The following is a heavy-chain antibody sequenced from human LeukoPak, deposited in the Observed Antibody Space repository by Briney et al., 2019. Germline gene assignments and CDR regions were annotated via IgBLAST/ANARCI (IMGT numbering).Heavy chain of an antibody. CDR3: ARDPDDVVRLDYNYDRSGYY. J-gene: IGHJ4*02. V-gene: IGHV3-74*01. CDR2: INIDGSGT. Sequence: GGSLRLSCSASGFTLSYYWMHWVRQAPGKGLVWVSRINIDGSGTTYADSGKGRFTISCDNAKSTMYLQMNSLRAEHTAVYYCARDPDDVVRLDYNYDRSGYYGGQGTLVTVSS. D-gene: IGHD3-22*01. CDR1: GFTLSYYW.